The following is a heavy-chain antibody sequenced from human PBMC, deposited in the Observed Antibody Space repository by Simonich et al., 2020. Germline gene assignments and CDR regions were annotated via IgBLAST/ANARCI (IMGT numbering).Heavy chain of an antibody. CDR2: INSDGSST. D-gene: IGHD4-4*01. Sequence: EVQLVESGGGLVQPGGSLRLSCAASGFTFSSYWMHWVRQAPGKGLVGVLRINSDGSSTSYADSVKGRFTISRDNAKNTLYLQMNSLRAEDTAVYYCARDYSNYDAFDIWGQGTMVTVSS. CDR1: GFTFSSYW. J-gene: IGHJ3*02. V-gene: IGHV3-74*01. CDR3: ARDYSNYDAFDI.